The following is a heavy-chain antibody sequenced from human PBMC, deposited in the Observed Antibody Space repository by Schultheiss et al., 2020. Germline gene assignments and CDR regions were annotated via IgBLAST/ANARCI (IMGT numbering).Heavy chain of an antibody. D-gene: IGHD2-15*01. CDR2: ISYDGSNK. CDR3: ANNGWVGYCSGGSCYLYNWFDP. J-gene: IGHJ5*02. CDR1: GFTFSSYG. Sequence: GGSLRLSCAASGFTFSSYGMHWVRQAPGKGLEWVAVISYDGSNKYYADSVKGRFTISRDNSKNTLYLQMNCLRAEDTAVYYCANNGWVGYCSGGSCYLYNWFDPWGQGTLVTVSS. V-gene: IGHV3-30*18.